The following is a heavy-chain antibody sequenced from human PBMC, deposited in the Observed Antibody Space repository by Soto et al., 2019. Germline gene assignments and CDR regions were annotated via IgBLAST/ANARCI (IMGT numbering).Heavy chain of an antibody. V-gene: IGHV1-46*01. CDR2: INPSGGST. CDR3: ARYDYNGYYFDY. Sequence: QVQLVQSGAEVKKPGASGKVSCKASGYTFSTYYMHWVRQAPGQGYEWMGIINPSGGSTTYAQKFQGRVTMTRDTSTTTVYMELSSLKSEDTAVYYCARYDYNGYYFDYWGQGTLVTVSS. J-gene: IGHJ4*02. CDR1: GYTFSTYY. D-gene: IGHD4-4*01.